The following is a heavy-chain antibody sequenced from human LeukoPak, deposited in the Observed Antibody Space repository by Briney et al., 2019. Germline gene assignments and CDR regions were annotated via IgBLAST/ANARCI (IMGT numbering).Heavy chain of an antibody. CDR2: INQDGSEK. D-gene: IGHD6-13*01. V-gene: IGHV3-7*03. J-gene: IGHJ4*02. Sequence: GGSLRLSCAASGFTFSSHWMSWVRQTPGKGLEWVANINQDGSEKYYVDSVKGRFTMSRDNAKNSLYLQVNSLRAEDTAVYYCVRDHPAAGLIFDYWGQGTLVTVSS. CDR3: VRDHPAAGLIFDY. CDR1: GFTFSSHW.